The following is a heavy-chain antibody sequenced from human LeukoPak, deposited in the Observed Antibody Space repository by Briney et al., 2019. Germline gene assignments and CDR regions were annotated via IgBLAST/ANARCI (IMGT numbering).Heavy chain of an antibody. CDR2: IYHSGST. CDR1: GDSISSSSYF. J-gene: IGHJ4*02. Sequence: SETLSLTCIVSGDSISSSSYFWGWIRQPPGKGPEWIGIIYHSGSTYYNPSLRSRVTISVDTSKNQFSLKMSSVTAADTAVYYCARHGDLSSGWYLVNYWGQGTLVTVSS. D-gene: IGHD6-19*01. V-gene: IGHV4-39*01. CDR3: ARHGDLSSGWYLVNY.